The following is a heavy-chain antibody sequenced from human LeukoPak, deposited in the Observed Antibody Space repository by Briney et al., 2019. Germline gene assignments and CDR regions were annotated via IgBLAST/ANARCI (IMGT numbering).Heavy chain of an antibody. CDR1: GGSISSVRYY. J-gene: IGHJ4*01. CDR2: IFYGGST. V-gene: IGHV4-39*01. D-gene: IGHD2-21*02. Sequence: SQTLSLTCTVSGGSISSVRYYWGRIRQPPGKGLEWIGTIFYGGSTYYNPSLKSRVSVAVDRSKNQFSLKLTSVTAADTAFYFCARQSVTAMLFGFDYWGQEPWSPSPQ. CDR3: ARQSVTAMLFGFDY.